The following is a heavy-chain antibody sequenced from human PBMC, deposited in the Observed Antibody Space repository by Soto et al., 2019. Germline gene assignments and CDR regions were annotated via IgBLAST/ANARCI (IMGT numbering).Heavy chain of an antibody. CDR2: IRSKAYGGTT. D-gene: IGHD2-2*01. CDR1: GFTFGYYA. J-gene: IGHJ6*02. V-gene: IGHV3-49*04. Sequence: GGSLRLSCTASGFTFGYYAMSWVRQAPGKGLEWVGFIRSKAYGGTTEYAASVKGRFTISRDDSKSIAYLQMNSLKTEDTAVYYCTRDPSIVVVPAAPSYYYYYGMDVWGQGTTVTVSS. CDR3: TRDPSIVVVPAAPSYYYYYGMDV.